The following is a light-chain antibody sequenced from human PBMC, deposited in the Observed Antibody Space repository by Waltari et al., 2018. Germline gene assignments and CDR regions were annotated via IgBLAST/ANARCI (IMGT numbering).Light chain of an antibody. Sequence: EIVLTQSPATLSLSPGERDTLSCRASQSISTYLAWYQQKPGQAPRLLMDSASNRTTGSPARFSGSGTGTDFTYTGSSLEREDFAVYYCQQRCSWPLTFGVVTKVAIK. V-gene: IGKV3-11*01. CDR2: SAS. J-gene: IGKJ4*01. CDR1: QSISTY. CDR3: QQRCSWPLT.